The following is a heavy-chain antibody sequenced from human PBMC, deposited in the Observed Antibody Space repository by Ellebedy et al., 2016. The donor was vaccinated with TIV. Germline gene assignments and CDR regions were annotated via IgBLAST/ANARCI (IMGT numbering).Heavy chain of an antibody. CDR3: AKGGGYSYGTYYYYMDV. D-gene: IGHD5-18*01. Sequence: GESLKISXAASGFTFSSYAMSWVRQAPGKGLEWVSAISGSGGSTYYADSVKGRFTISRDNSKNTLYLQMNSLRAEDTAVYYCAKGGGYSYGTYYYYMDVWGKGTTVTVSS. V-gene: IGHV3-23*01. CDR1: GFTFSSYA. CDR2: ISGSGGST. J-gene: IGHJ6*03.